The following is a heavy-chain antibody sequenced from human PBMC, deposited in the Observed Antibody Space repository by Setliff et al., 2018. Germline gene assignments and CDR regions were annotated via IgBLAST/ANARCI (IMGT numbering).Heavy chain of an antibody. CDR3: ARDAPKVVDKFDL. CDR1: GYTFTKYG. Sequence: RASVKVSCKAFGYTFTKYGIDWVRQAPGQGLEWLGWISPYNGNTDYVYNVRDRITMTTDTSTDTAYMELRSLTSDDSAVYYCARDAPKVVDKFDLWGQGTKVTVSS. J-gene: IGHJ3*01. D-gene: IGHD3-22*01. V-gene: IGHV1-18*01. CDR2: ISPYNGNT.